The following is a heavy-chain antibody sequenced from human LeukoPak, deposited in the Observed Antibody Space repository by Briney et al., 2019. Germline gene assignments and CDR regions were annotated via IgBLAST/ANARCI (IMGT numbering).Heavy chain of an antibody. CDR3: AFRLVLRCFDPTRGEDY. V-gene: IGHV3-48*03. CDR1: GFTFSSYE. Sequence: PGGSLRLSCAASGFTFSSYEMNWVRQAPGKGLEWVSYISSSGSTIYYADSVKGRFTISRDNAKNSLYLQMNSLRAEDTAVYYCAFRLVLRCFDPTRGEDYWGQGTLVTVSS. J-gene: IGHJ4*02. CDR2: ISSSGSTI. D-gene: IGHD3-9*01.